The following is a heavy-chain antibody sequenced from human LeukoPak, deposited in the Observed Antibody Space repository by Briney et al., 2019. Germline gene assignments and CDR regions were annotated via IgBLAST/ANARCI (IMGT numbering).Heavy chain of an antibody. D-gene: IGHD3-22*01. J-gene: IGHJ6*02. CDR1: GYTFTSYD. Sequence: ASVKVSCKASGYTFTSYDINWVRQATGQGLEWMGWMNPNSGNTGYAQKFQGRVTMTRNTSISTAYMELSSLRSEDTAVYYCARCYYFSEGRGMDVWGQGTTVTVSS. CDR3: ARCYYFSEGRGMDV. CDR2: MNPNSGNT. V-gene: IGHV1-8*01.